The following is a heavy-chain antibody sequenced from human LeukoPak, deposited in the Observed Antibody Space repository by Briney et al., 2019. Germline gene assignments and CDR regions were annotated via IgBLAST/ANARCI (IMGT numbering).Heavy chain of an antibody. D-gene: IGHD3-22*01. CDR2: IIPIFGTA. CDR1: GGTFSSYA. Sequence: SVKVSCKASGGTFSSYAISWVRQAPGQGLEWMGGIIPIFGTANYAQKFQGRVTITADESTSTAYMELSSLRSEDTAVYYCASPPRSGSGYFPRDAWGQGTLVTVSS. J-gene: IGHJ5*02. CDR3: ASPPRSGSGYFPRDA. V-gene: IGHV1-69*13.